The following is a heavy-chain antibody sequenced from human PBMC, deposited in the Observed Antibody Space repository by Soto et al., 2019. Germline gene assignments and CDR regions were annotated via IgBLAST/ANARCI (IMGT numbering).Heavy chain of an antibody. D-gene: IGHD1-1*01. J-gene: IGHJ4*02. Sequence: QVQLVQSGAEVKMPGASVRVSCKTSGYTFTTYGITWVRQAPGQGLEWMGWISAHNGNTNYAQKLQGRVTVTRDTSTSTAYMELRSLRSDDTAVYYCARGRYGDYWGQGALVTVSS. CDR3: ARGRYGDY. V-gene: IGHV1-18*01. CDR2: ISAHNGNT. CDR1: GYTFTTYG.